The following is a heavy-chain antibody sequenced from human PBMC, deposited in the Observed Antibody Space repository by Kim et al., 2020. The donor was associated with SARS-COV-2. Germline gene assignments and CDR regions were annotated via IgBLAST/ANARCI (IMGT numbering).Heavy chain of an antibody. CDR3: ARVRETHYYDSSGYPHFDY. D-gene: IGHD3-22*01. V-gene: IGHV4-59*08. CDR2: IYYSGST. J-gene: IGHJ4*02. Sequence: SETLSLTCTVSGGSISSYYWSWIRQPPGKGLEWIGYIYYSGSTNYNPSLKSRVTISVDTSKNQFSLKLSSVTAADTAVYYCARVRETHYYDSSGYPHFDYWGQGTLVTVSS. CDR1: GGSISSYY.